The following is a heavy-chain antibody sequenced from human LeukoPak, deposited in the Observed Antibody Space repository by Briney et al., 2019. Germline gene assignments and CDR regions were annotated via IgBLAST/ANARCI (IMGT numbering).Heavy chain of an antibody. CDR2: ISGSGGSA. Sequence: GGSLRLSCEASGFTFGSYAMYWVRQAPGKGLEWVAGISGSGGSAHYADSAKGRFTISRDNSKNTVYLQINSLRAEDTAVYYCGKTTTGYSSGQKPAWPVDYWGQGTLVTVSS. J-gene: IGHJ4*02. D-gene: IGHD6-19*01. V-gene: IGHV3-23*01. CDR3: GKTTTGYSSGQKPAWPVDY. CDR1: GFTFGSYA.